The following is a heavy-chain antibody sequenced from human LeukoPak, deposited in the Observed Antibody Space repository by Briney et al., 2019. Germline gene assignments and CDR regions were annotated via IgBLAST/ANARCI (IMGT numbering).Heavy chain of an antibody. J-gene: IGHJ3*02. CDR3: ARVRGDYLAFDI. CDR2: ISSSSSTI. Sequence: PGGSLRLSCAASGFTFSNYGISWVRQAPGEGLERVSYISSSSSTIHYADAAQGRFTISRDNAKNSLYLQMNSLRAEDTAVYYCARVRGDYLAFDIWGQGTMVIVSS. CDR1: GFTFSNYG. D-gene: IGHD4-17*01. V-gene: IGHV3-48*01.